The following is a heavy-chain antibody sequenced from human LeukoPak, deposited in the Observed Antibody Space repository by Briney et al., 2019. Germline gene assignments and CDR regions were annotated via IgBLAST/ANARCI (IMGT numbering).Heavy chain of an antibody. CDR2: IYYSGST. CDR3: ASKGYCSGGSCYDLDY. J-gene: IGHJ4*02. CDR1: GGSISSSSYY. V-gene: IGHV4-39*01. D-gene: IGHD2-15*01. Sequence: SETLSVTCTVSGGSISSSSYYWGWLRQPPGKGLEWIGSIYYSGSTYYNPSLKSRVTISVDTSKNQFSLKLSSVTAADTAVYYCASKGYCSGGSCYDLDYWGQGTLVTVSS.